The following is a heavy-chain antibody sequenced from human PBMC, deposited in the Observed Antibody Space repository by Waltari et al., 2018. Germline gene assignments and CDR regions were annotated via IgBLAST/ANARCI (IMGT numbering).Heavy chain of an antibody. D-gene: IGHD1-26*01. V-gene: IGHV4-39*07. CDR3: ARIDVGALDLGDY. CDR2: SDYSGST. CDR1: GGSISSSSYY. J-gene: IGHJ4*02. Sequence: QLQLQESGPGLVKPSETLSLTCPVPGGSISSSSYYWGWIRQPPGKGLEWIGSSDYSGSTYYTPSLKSRVTISVDTSKNQFSLKLSSVTAADTAVYYCARIDVGALDLGDYWGQGTLVTVSS.